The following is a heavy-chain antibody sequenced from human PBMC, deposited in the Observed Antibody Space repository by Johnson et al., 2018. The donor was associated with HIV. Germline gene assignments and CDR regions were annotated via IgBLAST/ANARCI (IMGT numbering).Heavy chain of an antibody. J-gene: IGHJ3*02. V-gene: IGHV3-13*01. D-gene: IGHD1-26*01. Sequence: VQLVESGGGLVQPGGSLRLSCAASGFTFSSYDMHWVRQATGKGLEWVSAIGTAGDTYYPGSVKGRFTISRENAQNSLYLQMNSLRAGDTAVYYCAIAPPGWELPDIWGQGTMVTVSS. CDR3: AIAPPGWELPDI. CDR2: IGTAGDT. CDR1: GFTFSSYD.